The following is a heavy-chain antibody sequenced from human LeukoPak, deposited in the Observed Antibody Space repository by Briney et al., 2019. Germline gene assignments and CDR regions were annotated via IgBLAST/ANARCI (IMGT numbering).Heavy chain of an antibody. D-gene: IGHD3-10*01. CDR2: IYYSGST. CDR1: GGSVSSGSYY. V-gene: IGHV4-61*01. CDR3: ARDPSNSRGTMVHGVTPHDAFDI. Sequence: SETLSLTCTVSGGSVSSGSYYWSWIRQPPGKGLEWIGYIYYSGSTNYNPSLKSRVTISVDTSKNQFSLKLSSVTAADTAVYYCARDPSNSRGTMVHGVTPHDAFDIWGQGTMVTVSS. J-gene: IGHJ3*02.